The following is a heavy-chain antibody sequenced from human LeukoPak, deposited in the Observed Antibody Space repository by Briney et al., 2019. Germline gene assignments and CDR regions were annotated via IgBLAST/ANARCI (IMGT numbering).Heavy chain of an antibody. CDR1: GYSISSGYY. CDR3: ARHEYSGSYYGLSWFDP. D-gene: IGHD1-26*01. CDR2: IYYSGST. V-gene: IGHV4-38-2*01. J-gene: IGHJ5*02. Sequence: SETLSLTCAVSGYSISSGYYWGWIRPPPGKGLEWIGSIYYSGSTYYNPSLKSRVTISVDTSKNQLSLKLSSLTAADTAVYYCARHEYSGSYYGLSWFDPWGQGTLVTVSS.